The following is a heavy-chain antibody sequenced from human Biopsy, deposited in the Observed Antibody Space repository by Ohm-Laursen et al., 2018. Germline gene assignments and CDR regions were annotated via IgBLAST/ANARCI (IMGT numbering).Heavy chain of an antibody. D-gene: IGHD3-22*01. Sequence: GTLSLTCNVSGGDINNYYWSWIRQPPGKGLEWIGSIFYRGSTHYKPSLKSRVNISADTSKNQFSLKLNSVTAADTAVYYCARDYDTSGYYYVSWGQGTLVTVSS. CDR1: GGDINNYY. J-gene: IGHJ5*02. CDR2: IFYRGST. V-gene: IGHV4-39*01. CDR3: ARDYDTSGYYYVS.